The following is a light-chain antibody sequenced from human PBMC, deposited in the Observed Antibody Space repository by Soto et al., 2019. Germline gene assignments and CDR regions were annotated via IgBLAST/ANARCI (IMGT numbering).Light chain of an antibody. J-gene: IGKJ1*01. V-gene: IGKV3-15*01. CDR3: QQYNNWPPWT. Sequence: EIVMTQSPATLSVSPGERATLSCRASQSVSSNLAWYQQKPGQAPRLLIYGASTRATGIPARFSGSGSGTDFTLTISSLQSEDFAVDYCQQYNNWPPWTFGQGTKVEIK. CDR1: QSVSSN. CDR2: GAS.